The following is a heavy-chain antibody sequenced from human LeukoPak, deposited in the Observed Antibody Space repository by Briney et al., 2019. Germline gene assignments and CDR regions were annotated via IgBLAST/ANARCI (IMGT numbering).Heavy chain of an antibody. J-gene: IGHJ6*02. CDR3: ARDLHYYVAMDV. CDR2: IWYDGSNK. D-gene: IGHD3-10*02. Sequence: PGRSLRLSCAASGFTFSSYGMHWVRPVPGKGREGVAVIWYDGSNKHYVDSVKGRFTISRDNSKNALYLQMNSLRAEDTALYYCARDLHYYVAMDVWGQGTTVTVSS. V-gene: IGHV3-33*01. CDR1: GFTFSSYG.